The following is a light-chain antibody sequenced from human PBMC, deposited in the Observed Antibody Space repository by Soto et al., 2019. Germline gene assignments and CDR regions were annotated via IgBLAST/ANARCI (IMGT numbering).Light chain of an antibody. CDR1: SSNIGTNT. Sequence: QSVLTQPPSASGTHGQRVTISCSGGSSNIGTNTVNWYQQLPGTAPKLLIYTNNQRPSGVPDRFSGSKSGTSASLAISGLQSEDEADYYCAAWDDSLNGYVFGTGTKLTVL. J-gene: IGLJ1*01. CDR2: TNN. CDR3: AAWDDSLNGYV. V-gene: IGLV1-44*01.